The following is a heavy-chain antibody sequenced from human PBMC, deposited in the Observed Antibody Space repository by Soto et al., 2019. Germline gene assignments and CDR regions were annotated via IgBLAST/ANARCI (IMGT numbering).Heavy chain of an antibody. CDR2: IIPIFGTA. CDR3: AKNPENYYYGMDV. J-gene: IGHJ6*02. Sequence: QVQLVQSGAEVKKPGSSVKVSCKASGGTFSSYAISWVRQAPGQGLEWMGGIIPIFGTADYAQKFKGRVTITADESTSTAYVDLSSLRSEDTDVYYCAKNPENYYYGMDVWGQGTTVTVSS. CDR1: GGTFSSYA. V-gene: IGHV1-69*12.